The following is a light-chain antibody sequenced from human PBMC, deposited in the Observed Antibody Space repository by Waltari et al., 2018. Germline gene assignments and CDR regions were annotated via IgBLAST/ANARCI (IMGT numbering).Light chain of an antibody. CDR1: SSNIGNND. Sequence: QSVLTQPPSVSAAPGQKVIISCSGSSSNIGNNDVSWYLHLPGTAPQLLITDNNKRPSGIPDRFSGSKSGTSATLGITGLQTGDEADYCCATWDSSLSAVLFGGGTKLTVL. CDR2: DNN. J-gene: IGLJ3*02. V-gene: IGLV1-51*01. CDR3: ATWDSSLSAVL.